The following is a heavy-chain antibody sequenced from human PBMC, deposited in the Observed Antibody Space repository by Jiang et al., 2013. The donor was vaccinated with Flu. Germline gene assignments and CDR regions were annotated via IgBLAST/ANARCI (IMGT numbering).Heavy chain of an antibody. Sequence: SGSGLVKPSETLSLTCTVSGGSVRSDTYYWGWIRQPPGKGLEWIGSIYYSGSSYYNPSLDSRVTISVDTSKNQFSLKLSSVTAADTAVYFCARHPRSGIVGALPTHWGQGTLVIVSS. CDR2: IYYSGSS. V-gene: IGHV4-39*01. D-gene: IGHD2/OR15-2a*01. CDR1: GGSVRSDTYY. J-gene: IGHJ4*02. CDR3: ARHPRSGIVGALPTH.